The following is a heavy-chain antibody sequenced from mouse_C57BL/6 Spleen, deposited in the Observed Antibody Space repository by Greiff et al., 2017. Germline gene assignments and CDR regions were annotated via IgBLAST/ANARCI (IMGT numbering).Heavy chain of an antibody. CDR1: GYTFTSYW. Sequence: QVQLKQPGAELVKPGASVKLSCKASGYTFTSYWMHWVKQRPIQGLEWIGNIYPSDSETHYNQKFKDKATLTVDKSSSTAYMQLSSLTSEDSAVYYCARGERYGSSYWYFDVWGTGTTVTVSA. CDR3: ARGERYGSSYWYFDV. J-gene: IGHJ1*03. V-gene: IGHV1-52*01. D-gene: IGHD1-1*01. CDR2: IYPSDSET.